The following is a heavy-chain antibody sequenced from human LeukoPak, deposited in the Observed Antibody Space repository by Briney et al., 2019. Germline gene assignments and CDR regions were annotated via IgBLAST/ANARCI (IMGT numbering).Heavy chain of an antibody. D-gene: IGHD6-19*01. J-gene: IGHJ4*02. CDR3: ARDGLSGWYRAVDY. Sequence: ASVKVSCKASGYTFTGYYMHWVRQAPGQGLEWMGWINPNSGGTNYAQKFRGRVTMTRDTSISTAYMELTSLRSDGTAVYYCARDGLSGWYRAVDYWGQGTLVTVSS. V-gene: IGHV1-2*02. CDR1: GYTFTGYY. CDR2: INPNSGGT.